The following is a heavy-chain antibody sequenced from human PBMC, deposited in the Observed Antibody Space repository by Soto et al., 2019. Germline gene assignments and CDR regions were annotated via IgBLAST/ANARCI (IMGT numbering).Heavy chain of an antibody. J-gene: IGHJ3*02. D-gene: IGHD2-15*01. Sequence: EMQLLESGGDLVQPGGSLRLSCAASGFTLSNYAMTWVRQAPGKGLEYISAISGSGVTTYDADSMKGRFTISRDNSKNTLYLQMNNLRAEDTAVYYCAKDGDDIGMVDAFEIWGQGTMVTVSS. CDR1: GFTLSNYA. CDR2: ISGSGVTT. CDR3: AKDGDDIGMVDAFEI. V-gene: IGHV3-23*01.